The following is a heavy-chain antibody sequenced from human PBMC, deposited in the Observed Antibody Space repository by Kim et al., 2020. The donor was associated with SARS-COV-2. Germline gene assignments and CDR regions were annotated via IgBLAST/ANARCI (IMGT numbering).Heavy chain of an antibody. Sequence: SETLSLTCTVSGGSISSSSYYWGWIRQPPGKGLEWIGSIYYSGSTYYNPSLKSRVTISVDTSKNQLSLKLSSVTAADTSVYYCARPYCSGGSCYSFLVVFDIWGQGTMVTVSS. CDR1: GGSISSSSYY. CDR3: ARPYCSGGSCYSFLVVFDI. J-gene: IGHJ3*02. V-gene: IGHV4-39*01. CDR2: IYYSGST. D-gene: IGHD2-15*01.